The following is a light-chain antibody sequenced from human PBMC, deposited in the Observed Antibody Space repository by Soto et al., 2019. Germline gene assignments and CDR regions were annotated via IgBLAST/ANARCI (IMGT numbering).Light chain of an antibody. V-gene: IGKV3-11*01. Sequence: EIVLTQSPATLSLSPGERDNFYCRASQSVSSSLAWYQQKPGPAPRIFISAATTSATGIPSRFSGCGSGTDFTITISRLEPDDFAVYYCQQRSNWWTFGQGTEVDIK. CDR1: QSVSSS. J-gene: IGKJ1*01. CDR2: AAT. CDR3: QQRSNWWT.